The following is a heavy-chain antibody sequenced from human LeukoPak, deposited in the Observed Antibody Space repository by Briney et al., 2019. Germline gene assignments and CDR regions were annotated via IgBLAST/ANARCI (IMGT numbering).Heavy chain of an antibody. CDR1: GYTFTGYY. Sequence: ASVKVSCKASGYTFTGYYMHWVRQAPGQGLEWMGWINPNSGGTNYAQKFQGRVTMTRDTSISTAYMELSRLRSDDTAVYYCARVANYDDSSGYYYWGQGTLVTVSS. J-gene: IGHJ4*02. D-gene: IGHD3-22*01. CDR2: INPNSGGT. CDR3: ARVANYDDSSGYYY. V-gene: IGHV1-2*02.